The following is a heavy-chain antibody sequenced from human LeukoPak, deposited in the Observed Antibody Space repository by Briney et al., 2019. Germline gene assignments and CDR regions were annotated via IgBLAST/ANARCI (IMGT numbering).Heavy chain of an antibody. Sequence: PGGSLRLSCAASGFIFSTYGMHWVRQAPGKGLEWVSAISGSGGSTYYADSVKGRFTISRDNSKNTLYLQMNSLRAEDTAVYYCAKDWDVAASPFDYWGQGTLVTVSS. CDR1: GFIFSTYG. D-gene: IGHD2-15*01. CDR3: AKDWDVAASPFDY. CDR2: ISGSGGST. J-gene: IGHJ4*02. V-gene: IGHV3-23*01.